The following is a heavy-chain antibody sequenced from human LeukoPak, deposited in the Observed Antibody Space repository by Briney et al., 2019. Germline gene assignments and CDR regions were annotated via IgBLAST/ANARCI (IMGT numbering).Heavy chain of an antibody. CDR3: AKSQQWLVPYFQH. V-gene: IGHV3-9*01. J-gene: IGHJ1*01. Sequence: PGRSLRLSCAASGFTFDDYAMHWVRQAPGKGLEWVPGISWNSGSIGYADSVKGRFTISRDNAKNSLYLQMNSLRAEDTALYYCAKSQQWLVPYFQHWGQGTLVTVSS. D-gene: IGHD6-19*01. CDR1: GFTFDDYA. CDR2: ISWNSGSI.